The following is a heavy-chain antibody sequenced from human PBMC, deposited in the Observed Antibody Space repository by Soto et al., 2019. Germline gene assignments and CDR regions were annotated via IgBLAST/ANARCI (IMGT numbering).Heavy chain of an antibody. Sequence: SLRCSVSEGSSISGIDYLSWKRQPPGKGLEWIGYIYYSGSTNYNPSLKSRVTISVDTSKNQFSLKLSSVTAADTAVYYCARSGYSYGTFDPWGQGTLVTVSS. J-gene: IGHJ5*02. CDR1: EGSSISGIDY. CDR2: IYYSGST. V-gene: IGHV4-61*01. CDR3: ARSGYSYGTFDP. D-gene: IGHD5-18*01.